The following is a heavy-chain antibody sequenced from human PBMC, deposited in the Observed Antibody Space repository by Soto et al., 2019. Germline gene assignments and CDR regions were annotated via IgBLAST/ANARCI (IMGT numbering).Heavy chain of an antibody. J-gene: IGHJ5*02. V-gene: IGHV3-48*02. CDR2: ITSKSTTI. D-gene: IGHD3-10*01. Sequence: GGSLRLSCAASGFTFTSYSMNWVRQAPGQGLEWVSYITSKSTTIKYADSVKGRFTVSRDNAKNSLYLQLNSLRDEDTAVYYCARGRIQGSWFDPWGQGTLVTVSS. CDR3: ARGRIQGSWFDP. CDR1: GFTFTSYS.